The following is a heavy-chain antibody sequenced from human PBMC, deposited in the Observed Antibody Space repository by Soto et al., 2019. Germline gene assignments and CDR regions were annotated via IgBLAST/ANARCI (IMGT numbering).Heavy chain of an antibody. CDR2: IKSKTDGGTT. Sequence: GGSLRLSCAASGFTFSNSWINWVRQAPGKGLEWVGRIKSKTDGGTTDYAAPVKGRFAISRDDSNNMVYLQMNSLKIEDTAVYYCTTDSYSTIIRVRFYYWGHGTLVTVSS. J-gene: IGHJ4*01. CDR1: GFTFSNSW. V-gene: IGHV3-15*07. D-gene: IGHD2-8*01. CDR3: TTDSYSTIIRVRFYY.